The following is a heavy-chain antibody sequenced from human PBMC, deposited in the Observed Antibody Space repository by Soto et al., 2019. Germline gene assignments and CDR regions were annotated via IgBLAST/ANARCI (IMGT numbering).Heavy chain of an antibody. D-gene: IGHD5-12*01. CDR3: ARRIVATDTFEN. CDR2: IYYAGST. CDR1: CGSFSPNG. Sequence: SQTLTVTCTVSCGSFSPNGCPWIRRPPGRGLEWICLIYYAGSTKNNASVWGRVTIAVDTSKIQFSLTVSSVTAADMDVYYSARRIVATDTFENWGQRALVTVSS. J-gene: IGHJ4*02. V-gene: IGHV4-59*08.